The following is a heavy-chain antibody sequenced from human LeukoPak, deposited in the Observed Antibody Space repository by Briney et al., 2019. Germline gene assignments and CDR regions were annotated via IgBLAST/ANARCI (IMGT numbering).Heavy chain of an antibody. Sequence: ASVTVSCKASGYTFTSYGISWVRQAPGQGLEWMGWISAYNGNTNYAQKLQGRVTMTTVTSTSTAYMELRSLRSDDTAVYYCARDPYDILTGYYTLDAFDIWGQGTMVTVSS. J-gene: IGHJ3*02. CDR1: GYTFTSYG. V-gene: IGHV1-18*04. CDR2: ISAYNGNT. CDR3: ARDPYDILTGYYTLDAFDI. D-gene: IGHD3-9*01.